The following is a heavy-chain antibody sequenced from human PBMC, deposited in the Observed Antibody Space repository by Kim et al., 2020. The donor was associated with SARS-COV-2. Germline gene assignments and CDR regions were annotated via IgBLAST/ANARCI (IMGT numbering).Heavy chain of an antibody. Sequence: VRSRFTLARDKAQNTLYLRLNSLRAEDTAVYYCASVSYDSIGYYSFFDYWGQGTLVTVSS. J-gene: IGHJ4*02. CDR3: ASVSYDSIGYYSFFDY. V-gene: IGHV3-74*01. D-gene: IGHD3-22*01.